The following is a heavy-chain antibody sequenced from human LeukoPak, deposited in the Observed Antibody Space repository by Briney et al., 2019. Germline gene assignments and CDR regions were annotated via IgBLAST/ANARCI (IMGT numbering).Heavy chain of an antibody. Sequence: ASVKVSCKASGGTFSSYAISWVRQAPGQGLEWMGGIIPIFGTANYAQKFQGRVTITADESTSTAYMELSSLRSEDTAVYYCARGDTAMVSDAFDIWGQGIMVTVSS. CDR3: ARGDTAMVSDAFDI. D-gene: IGHD5-18*01. CDR2: IIPIFGTA. J-gene: IGHJ3*02. CDR1: GGTFSSYA. V-gene: IGHV1-69*13.